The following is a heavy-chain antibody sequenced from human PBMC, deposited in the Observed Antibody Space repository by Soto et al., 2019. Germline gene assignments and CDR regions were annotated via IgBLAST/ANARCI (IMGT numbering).Heavy chain of an antibody. Sequence: PGGSLGLSCAASGFSFSSYAMRWVRQAPGKGLEWVSAISGSGGSTYYADSVKGRFTISRDNSKNTLYLQMNSLRAEDTAVYYCAKGSIEYGDPLFDYWGQGTLFTVSS. J-gene: IGHJ4*02. CDR3: AKGSIEYGDPLFDY. V-gene: IGHV3-23*01. CDR1: GFSFSSYA. D-gene: IGHD4-17*01. CDR2: ISGSGGST.